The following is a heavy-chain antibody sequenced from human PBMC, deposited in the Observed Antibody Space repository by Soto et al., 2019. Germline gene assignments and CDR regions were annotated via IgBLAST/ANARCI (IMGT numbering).Heavy chain of an antibody. J-gene: IGHJ3*01. V-gene: IGHV1-3*01. CDR2: INAGSGNT. Sequence: GASVKVSCKSTGYTFSAYTMNWVRHAPGQSLEWMGWINAGSGNTKYSQNFQGRVSITRDTSAITVYMELTGLTSEDTAVYYCVSGSTRGPRGVAFDVWGKGTMVTVSS. CDR1: GYTFSAYT. CDR3: VSGSTRGPRGVAFDV.